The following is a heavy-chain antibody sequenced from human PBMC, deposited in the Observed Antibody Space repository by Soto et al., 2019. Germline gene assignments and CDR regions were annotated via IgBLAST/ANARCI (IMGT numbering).Heavy chain of an antibody. CDR1: GYTFTSYG. J-gene: IGHJ6*04. D-gene: IGHD3-3*01. CDR3: ARFLCWASYYVFWGGDYNYYYCGMDV. Sequence: ASVKVSCKASGYTFTSYGISWVRQAPGQGLEWMGWISAYNGNTNYAQKLQGRVTMTTDKSTSTAYMELRSLRSDDTAVYYCARFLCWASYYVFWGGDYNYYYCGMDVGGKGTTVT. CDR2: ISAYNGNT. V-gene: IGHV1-18*01.